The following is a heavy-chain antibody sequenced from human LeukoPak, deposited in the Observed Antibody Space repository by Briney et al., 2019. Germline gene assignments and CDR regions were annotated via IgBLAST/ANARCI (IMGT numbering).Heavy chain of an antibody. CDR3: AKDGLSIGPAFGI. V-gene: IGHV3-23*01. CDR1: GFTVSSNY. CDR2: ISGSGGST. Sequence: GGSLRLSCAASGFTVSSNYMSWVRQAPGKGLEWVSAISGSGGSTYYADSVKCRFTISRDNSKNTLYLQMNSLRAEDTAVYYCAKDGLSIGPAFGIWGQGTMVTVSS. D-gene: IGHD2-2*01. J-gene: IGHJ3*02.